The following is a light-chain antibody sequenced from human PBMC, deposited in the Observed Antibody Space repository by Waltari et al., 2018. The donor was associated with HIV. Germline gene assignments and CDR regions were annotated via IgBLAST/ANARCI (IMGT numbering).Light chain of an antibody. Sequence: QSVLTQPHSVSAAPGQTVTISCSGSSSNIGNNYVSWYQQLPGTAPKLLIHENNKRPSGIPDRVSGSKSGTSATLGITGLQTGDEADYYCGTWDSSLSVWVFGGGTKLTVL. CDR1: SSNIGNNY. V-gene: IGLV1-51*02. J-gene: IGLJ3*02. CDR2: ENN. CDR3: GTWDSSLSVWV.